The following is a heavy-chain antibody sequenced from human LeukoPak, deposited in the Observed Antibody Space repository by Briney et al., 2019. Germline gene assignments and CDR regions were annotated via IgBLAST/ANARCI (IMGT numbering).Heavy chain of an antibody. J-gene: IGHJ3*02. CDR3: ARGYCSSTSCYSPDAFDI. CDR1: GFTFSSYW. CDR2: IKQDGSEK. Sequence: PGGSLRLSCAASGFTFSSYWMSWVRQAPGKGLEWVANIKQDGSEKYYVDSVKGRFTISRDNAKNSLYLQMNSLRAEDTAVYYCARGYCSSTSCYSPDAFDIWGQGTTVTVSS. D-gene: IGHD2-2*02. V-gene: IGHV3-7*01.